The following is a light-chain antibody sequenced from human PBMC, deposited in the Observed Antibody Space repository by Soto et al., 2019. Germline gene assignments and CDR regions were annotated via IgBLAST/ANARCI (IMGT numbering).Light chain of an antibody. V-gene: IGKV3-20*01. CDR3: QQYGDSPDTDRWT. Sequence: EIVLTQSPGTLSLSPGERASLSCRASQSVSSSSLAWYQQKPGQPPRLLIYGASTRATGIPDRFSRSGSGTDFTLTISRLEPEEFAVYFCQQYGDSPDTDRWTFGPGTKVEIK. CDR2: GAS. J-gene: IGKJ1*01. CDR1: QSVSSSS.